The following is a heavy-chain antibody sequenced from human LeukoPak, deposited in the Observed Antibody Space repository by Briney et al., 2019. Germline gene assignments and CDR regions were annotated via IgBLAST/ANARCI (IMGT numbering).Heavy chain of an antibody. CDR2: IYSGGST. V-gene: IGHV3-53*01. Sequence: GGSLRLSCAASGFTFSSNYMSWVRQAPGKGLEWVSVIYSGGSTYYADSVKGRFTISRDNSKNTLYLQMNSLRAGDTAVYYCARDCSSPSCYDYWGQGTLVTVSS. J-gene: IGHJ4*02. CDR1: GFTFSSNY. D-gene: IGHD2-2*01. CDR3: ARDCSSPSCYDY.